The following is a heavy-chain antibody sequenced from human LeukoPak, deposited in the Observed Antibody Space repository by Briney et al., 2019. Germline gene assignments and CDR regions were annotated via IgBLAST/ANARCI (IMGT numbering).Heavy chain of an antibody. D-gene: IGHD2-2*01. V-gene: IGHV4-34*01. Sequence: SETLSLTCAVYGGSFSGYYWSWIRQPPGKGLEWIGEINHSGSTNYNPSLKSRVTMSVDTSKNQFSLKLSSVTAADTAVYYCARFRYYGGRYQLQYYYGMDVWGQGTTVTVSS. J-gene: IGHJ6*02. CDR1: GGSFSGYY. CDR3: ARFRYYGGRYQLQYYYGMDV. CDR2: INHSGST.